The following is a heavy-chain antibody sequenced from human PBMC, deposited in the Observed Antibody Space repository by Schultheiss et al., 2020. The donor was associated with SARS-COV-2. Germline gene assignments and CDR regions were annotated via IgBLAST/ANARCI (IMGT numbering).Heavy chain of an antibody. D-gene: IGHD3-3*01. CDR2: INSDGSST. CDR3: ARVTIPKDY. J-gene: IGHJ4*02. V-gene: IGHV3-74*01. Sequence: GGSLRLSCAASGFTFSSYEMNWVRQAPGKGLEWVSRINSDGSSTSYADSVKGRFTISRDNAKNTLYLQMNSLRAEDTAVYYCARVTIPKDYWGQGTLVTVSS. CDR1: GFTFSSYE.